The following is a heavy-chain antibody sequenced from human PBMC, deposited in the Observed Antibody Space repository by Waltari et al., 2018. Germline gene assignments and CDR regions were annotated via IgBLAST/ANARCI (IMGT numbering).Heavy chain of an antibody. V-gene: IGHV4-34*01. Sequence: QVQLQQWGAGRLKPSETLSLTCNVYGESLNDYYWSWIRQPPGKGLEWIGEINHSGSINYNPSLENRVTLSIDTSKNQFSLTMDSVTAADMAVYYCAREAELSTVDYWGQGILVIVSS. CDR2: INHSGSI. CDR3: AREAELSTVDY. J-gene: IGHJ4*02. CDR1: GESLNDYY. D-gene: IGHD1-1*01.